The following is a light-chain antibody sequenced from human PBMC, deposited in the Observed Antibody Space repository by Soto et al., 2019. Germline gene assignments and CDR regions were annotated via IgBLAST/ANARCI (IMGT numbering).Light chain of an antibody. V-gene: IGLV1-44*01. J-gene: IGLJ1*01. Sequence: QSVLTQPPSASGTPGQSVTISCSGSSSNIGSNTVNWYQQLPGTAPKLLIYSNNQWPSGVPDRFSGSKSGTSASLAISGLQSEDEADYYCAAWDDSLNGFYVFGTGTKVTVL. CDR2: SNN. CDR1: SSNIGSNT. CDR3: AAWDDSLNGFYV.